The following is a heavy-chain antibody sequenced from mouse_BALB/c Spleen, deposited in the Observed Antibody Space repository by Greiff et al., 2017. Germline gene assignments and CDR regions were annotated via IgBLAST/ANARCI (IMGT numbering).Heavy chain of an antibody. CDR3: ARGITTVSQSTFAY. D-gene: IGHD1-1*01. Sequence: QVQLQQSGAELAKPGASVKMSCKASGYTFTSYWMHWVKQRPGQGLEWIGYINPSTGYTEYNQKFKNKATLTADKSSSTAYMQLSSLTSEDSAVYDCARGITTVSQSTFAYWGQGTLVTVSA. V-gene: IGHV1-7*01. CDR2: INPSTGYT. J-gene: IGHJ3*01. CDR1: GYTFTSYW.